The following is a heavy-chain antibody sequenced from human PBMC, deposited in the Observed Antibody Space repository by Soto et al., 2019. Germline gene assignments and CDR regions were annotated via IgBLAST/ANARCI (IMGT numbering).Heavy chain of an antibody. J-gene: IGHJ4*02. Sequence: EVQLLESGGGLVQPGGSLRLSCAASGLTFSRFDMSWVRQAPGKGLEWVSVISGSGGTTYYADSVKGRFSISRDNSKNNLYVQMNRLRAEDTAVYYCARVGIDGDYAFDYWGQGTLVIVSS. CDR3: ARVGIDGDYAFDY. D-gene: IGHD4-17*01. CDR1: GLTFSRFD. CDR2: ISGSGGTT. V-gene: IGHV3-23*01.